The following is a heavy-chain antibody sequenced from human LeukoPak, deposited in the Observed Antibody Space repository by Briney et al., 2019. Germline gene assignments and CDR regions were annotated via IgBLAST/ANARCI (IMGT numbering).Heavy chain of an antibody. J-gene: IGHJ4*02. CDR1: RFTFSSYA. CDR2: ISGSGSST. V-gene: IGHV3-23*01. D-gene: IGHD3-22*01. CDR3: AKDRRYDVSGYQDY. Sequence: PGGSLRLSCAASRFTFSSYAMSWVRQAPGKGLEWVSTISGSGSSTYYADSVKGRFTISRDNSKNTLYLQMNSLRAEDTAVYYRAKDRRYDVSGYQDYWGQGTLVTVSS.